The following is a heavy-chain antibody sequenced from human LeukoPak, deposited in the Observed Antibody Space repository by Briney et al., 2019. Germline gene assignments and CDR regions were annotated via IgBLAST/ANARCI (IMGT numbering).Heavy chain of an antibody. CDR1: GFTFSSYA. CDR3: AKDRWRGSSWPYYFDY. J-gene: IGHJ4*02. CDR2: ISGSGGST. Sequence: PGGSLRLSCAASGFTFSSYAMSWVRQAPGKGLEGVSAISGSGGSTYYADSVKGRFTISRDNSKNTLYLQMNSLRAEDTAVYYCAKDRWRGSSWPYYFDYWGQGTLVTVSS. V-gene: IGHV3-23*01. D-gene: IGHD6-13*01.